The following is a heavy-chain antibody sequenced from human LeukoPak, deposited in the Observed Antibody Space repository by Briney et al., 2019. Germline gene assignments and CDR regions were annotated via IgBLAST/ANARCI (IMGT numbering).Heavy chain of an antibody. J-gene: IGHJ4*02. Sequence: PSEILSLTCTVSGGSISSYYWSWIRQPPGKGLEWIGYIYYSGSTNYNPSLKSRVTISVDTSKNQFSLKLSSVTAADTAVYYCARGSTDLDYWGQGTLVTVSS. CDR1: GGSISSYY. CDR3: ARGSTDLDY. CDR2: IYYSGST. V-gene: IGHV4-59*01.